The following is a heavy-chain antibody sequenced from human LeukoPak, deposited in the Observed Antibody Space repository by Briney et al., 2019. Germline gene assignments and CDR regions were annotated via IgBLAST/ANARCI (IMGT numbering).Heavy chain of an antibody. CDR1: GFISSTSA. CDR2: INSVGSHI. J-gene: IGHJ4*03. V-gene: IGHV3-21*01. CDR3: TRDPAYYLRYGYFDY. Sequence: GGSLRLSCSASGFISSTSAMNWVRQAPGKGLEWVSSINSVGSHIYYRDSVKGRFTISRDNAKNSVYLQMNNLRAADTTLYYCTRDPAYYLRYGYFDYWGQGILVTVSS. D-gene: IGHD1-26*01.